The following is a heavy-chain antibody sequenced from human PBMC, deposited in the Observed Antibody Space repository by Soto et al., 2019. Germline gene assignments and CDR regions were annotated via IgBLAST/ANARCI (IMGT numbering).Heavy chain of an antibody. CDR3: ARQMVRGVASDY. Sequence: QVQLVQSGAEVKKPGASVKVSCKASGYTFTSYGISWVRQAPGQGLEWMGWISTYNGNTKYAQKLQGRVTMTTDTATSTAYMELRSLRTDDTAVFYCARQMVRGVASDYWGQGTLVTVSS. J-gene: IGHJ4*02. CDR2: ISTYNGNT. D-gene: IGHD3-10*01. V-gene: IGHV1-18*01. CDR1: GYTFTSYG.